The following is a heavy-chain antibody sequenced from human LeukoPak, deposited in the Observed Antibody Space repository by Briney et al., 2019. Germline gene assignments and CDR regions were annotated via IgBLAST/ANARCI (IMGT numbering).Heavy chain of an antibody. V-gene: IGHV3-48*01. D-gene: IGHD3-16*01. CDR3: ASPPPYRY. CDR2: ISSSSSTI. Sequence: GGTLRLSCAASGFSFRSHGMNWVRQAPGKGLEWVSYISSSSSTIYYADSVKGRFTISRDNSKNTLYLQMNSLRAEDTAVYYCASPPPYRYWGQGTLVTVSS. CDR1: GFSFRSHG. J-gene: IGHJ4*02.